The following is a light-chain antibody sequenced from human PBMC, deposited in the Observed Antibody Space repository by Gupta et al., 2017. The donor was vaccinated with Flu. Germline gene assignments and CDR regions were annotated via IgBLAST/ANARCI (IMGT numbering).Light chain of an antibody. CDR1: SSDVGGYDH. V-gene: IGLV2-8*01. CDR2: EVT. CDR3: SADAGSNNWV. Sequence: SALTQPPSASGSPGQSVTISCAGTSSDVGGYDHVSWYQQHPGKAPKLMIYEVTKWPAGVPDRFSGSKSGNTASLTVSGRKAEDEADYYCSADAGSNNWVFGGGTKLTVL. J-gene: IGLJ3*02.